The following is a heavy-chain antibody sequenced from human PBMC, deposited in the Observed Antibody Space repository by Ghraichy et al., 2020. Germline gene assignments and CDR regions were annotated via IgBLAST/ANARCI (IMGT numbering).Heavy chain of an antibody. CDR2: ISAYNGNT. CDR1: GYTFTSYG. Sequence: ASVKVSCKASGYTFTSYGISWVRQAPGQGLEWMGWISAYNGNTNYAQKLQGRVTMTTDTSTSTAYMELRSLRSDDTAVYYCARDESMSLWEIVVVIKFDYWGQGTLVTVSS. CDR3: ARDESMSLWEIVVVIKFDY. V-gene: IGHV1-18*01. J-gene: IGHJ4*02. D-gene: IGHD3-22*01.